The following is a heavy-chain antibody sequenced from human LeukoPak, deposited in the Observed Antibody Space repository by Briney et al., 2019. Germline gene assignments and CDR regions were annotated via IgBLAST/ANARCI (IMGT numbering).Heavy chain of an antibody. CDR3: ARLNNYNWFDP. V-gene: IGHV4-39*01. Sequence: SETLSLTCTVSGGSISSSSYYWGWIRQPPGKGLEWIGSMYYSGSTYYNPSLKSRVTISGDTSKNQFSLKLSSVTAADTAVYYCARLNNYNWFDPWGQGTLVTVSS. D-gene: IGHD5-24*01. CDR1: GGSISSSSYY. J-gene: IGHJ5*02. CDR2: MYYSGST.